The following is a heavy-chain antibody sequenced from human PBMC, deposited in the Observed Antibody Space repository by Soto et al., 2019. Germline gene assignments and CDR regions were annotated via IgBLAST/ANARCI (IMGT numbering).Heavy chain of an antibody. D-gene: IGHD4-4*01. Sequence: EVQLVESGGGLVQPGGSLRLSCAASGFTFSSYSMNWVRQATGKGLEWVSYISASSTTMYYSDSVKGRFTISRDNAKNSLYLQMNSLRDEDTALYYCGRWGNSADYWGQGTLVTVSS. CDR1: GFTFSSYS. CDR2: ISASSTTM. CDR3: GRWGNSADY. V-gene: IGHV3-48*02. J-gene: IGHJ4*02.